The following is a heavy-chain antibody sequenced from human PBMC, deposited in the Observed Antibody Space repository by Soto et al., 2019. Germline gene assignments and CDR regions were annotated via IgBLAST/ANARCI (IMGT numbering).Heavy chain of an antibody. D-gene: IGHD6-19*01. V-gene: IGHV4-30-4*01. CDR1: GGSVSSDNYY. J-gene: IGHJ4*02. CDR2: IYYTGST. CDR3: ATVPPYRTGFGGFDC. Sequence: SETLSLTCLVSGGSVSSDNYYWGWIRQSPGKGLEWIGYIYYTGSTYYNPSLKSRVTISVDTSQNQFSLELTSVTAADTAVYFCATVPPYRTGFGGFDCWGQGTLVTVS.